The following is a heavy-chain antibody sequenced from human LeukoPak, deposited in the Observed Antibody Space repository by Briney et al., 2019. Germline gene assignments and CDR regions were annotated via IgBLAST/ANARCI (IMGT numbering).Heavy chain of an antibody. V-gene: IGHV3-23*01. CDR1: GFTFSSYA. J-gene: IGHJ4*02. CDR2: ISGSGGST. Sequence: GGSLRLSCAASGFTFSSYAMSWVRQAPGKGLEWVSAISGSGGSTYYADSVKGRFTISRDNSKNTLYLQMNSLRAEDTAVYYSAKDQSEGYNFDYWGQGTLVTVSS. D-gene: IGHD2-15*01. CDR3: AKDQSEGYNFDY.